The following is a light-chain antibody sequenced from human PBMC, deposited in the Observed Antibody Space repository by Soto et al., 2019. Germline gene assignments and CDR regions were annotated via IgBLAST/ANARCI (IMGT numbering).Light chain of an antibody. CDR3: QQRSNWPLIT. CDR1: QSVSSY. J-gene: IGKJ5*01. V-gene: IGKV3-11*01. CDR2: DAS. Sequence: EIVLTQSPATLSLSPGERATLSCRASQSVSSYLAWYQQKPGQAPRLLIYDASNRATGIPARFSGSGSGTELTLTISSLEPEDFAVYYCQQRSNWPLITFGQGTRLEIK.